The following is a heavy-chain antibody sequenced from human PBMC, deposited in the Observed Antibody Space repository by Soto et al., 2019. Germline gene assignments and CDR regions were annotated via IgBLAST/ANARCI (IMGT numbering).Heavy chain of an antibody. D-gene: IGHD3-22*01. CDR1: GGSFSGHY. Sequence: QVQLQQWGAGLLKPSETLSLTCAVHGGSFSGHYWSWIRQPPGKGLEWIGEINHSGSTNYNPCLNSRVTISVDTSKNQFSLKLSSVTAADKAVYYCASGGDHYDRPVDYWGQGTLVTVSS. V-gene: IGHV4-34*01. CDR2: INHSGST. J-gene: IGHJ4*02. CDR3: ASGGDHYDRPVDY.